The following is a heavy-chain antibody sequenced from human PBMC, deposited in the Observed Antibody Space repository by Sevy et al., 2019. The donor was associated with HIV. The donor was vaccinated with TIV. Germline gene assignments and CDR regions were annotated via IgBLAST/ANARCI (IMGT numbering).Heavy chain of an antibody. V-gene: IGHV3-7*01. CDR3: QTGRYTSLYDS. Sequence: GGSLRLSCAASGFTFTSYWMSWVRQAPGKGLEWLAVIKEDGSQQDYVDSVKGRFTISRDNAKDFMYLQMNSLRVEDTALYYCQTGRYTSLYDSWGQGTLVTVSS. D-gene: IGHD1-1*01. J-gene: IGHJ5*01. CDR2: IKEDGSQQ. CDR1: GFTFTSYW.